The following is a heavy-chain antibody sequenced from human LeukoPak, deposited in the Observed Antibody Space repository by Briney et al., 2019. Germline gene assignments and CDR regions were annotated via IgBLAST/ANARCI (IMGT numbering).Heavy chain of an antibody. D-gene: IGHD1-1*01. CDR1: GFTFSKYW. Sequence: GGSLRLSCAASGFTFSKYWMHWVPQTPEKGLVWVSRIGTEGAYTSSADSVKGRFTMTRDNAKNTLYLQMNSLRVEDTAVYYWVRDGQELAFDKWGQGTLVTVSS. V-gene: IGHV3-74*01. J-gene: IGHJ4*02. CDR2: IGTEGAYT. CDR3: VRDGQELAFDK.